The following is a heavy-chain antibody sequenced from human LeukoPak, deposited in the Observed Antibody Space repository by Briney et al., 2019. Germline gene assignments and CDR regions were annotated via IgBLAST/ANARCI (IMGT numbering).Heavy chain of an antibody. CDR1: GASISGHY. CDR3: ARDRISINALDM. V-gene: IGHV4-59*11. CDR2: ISHIGST. J-gene: IGHJ3*02. Sequence: SEALSLTCTVSGASISGHYLTWLRQPPGKGLEWIGYISHIGSTNYNPSLKSRVTISVDTSKNQFSLKLTSVTAADTAVYYCARDRISINALDMWGQGTMVTVSS. D-gene: IGHD1-14*01.